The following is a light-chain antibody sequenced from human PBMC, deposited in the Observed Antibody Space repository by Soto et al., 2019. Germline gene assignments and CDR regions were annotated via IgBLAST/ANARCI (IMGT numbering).Light chain of an antibody. CDR3: QQYKKWPRRT. V-gene: IGKV1-5*03. CDR2: KAS. CDR1: QTISSW. J-gene: IGKJ1*01. Sequence: DIQMTQSPSTLPESVGDRVTITSRASQTISSWLAWHQPKPGKAPKLLIYKASTLKSGVPSRFSGSGSVTDYTPTTASQTPADFDAYYCQQYKKWPRRTFG.